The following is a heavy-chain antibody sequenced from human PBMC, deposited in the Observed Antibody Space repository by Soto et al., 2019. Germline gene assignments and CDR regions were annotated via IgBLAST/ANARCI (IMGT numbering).Heavy chain of an antibody. CDR1: GGSSSGSY. CDR2: IHPSGRA. J-gene: IGHJ4*02. CDR3: ARGQDRAKVGY. D-gene: IGHD1-26*01. Sequence: QVQLQPWGAGLLKPSETLSLTCAVHGGSSSGSYWSWIRQPPGMGLEWIGEIHPSGRADYSPSLKSRLSISLDTSRDQFSLNLTSVTAADTAVYYCARGQDRAKVGYWGQGTLVTVSS. V-gene: IGHV4-34*02.